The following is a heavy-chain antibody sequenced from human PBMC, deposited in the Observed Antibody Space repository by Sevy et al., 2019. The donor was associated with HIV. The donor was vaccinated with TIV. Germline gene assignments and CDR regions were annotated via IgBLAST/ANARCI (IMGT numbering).Heavy chain of an antibody. J-gene: IGHJ6*02. Sequence: GGSLRLSCAASGFTFSTYAMSWVRQAPGKGLEWVSGISGGGGDTSHADSVKGRFTISRDNSKNTLDLQMNSLRAEDTAVYYCAKVDCSGYYDPYYYYGMDVWGQGTTVTVSS. CDR2: ISGGGGDT. D-gene: IGHD3-22*01. CDR1: GFTFSTYA. CDR3: AKVDCSGYYDPYYYYGMDV. V-gene: IGHV3-23*01.